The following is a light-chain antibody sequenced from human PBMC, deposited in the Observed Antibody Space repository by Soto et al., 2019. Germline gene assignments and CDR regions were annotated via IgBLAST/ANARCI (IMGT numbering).Light chain of an antibody. V-gene: IGKV3-20*01. CDR2: GAS. Sequence: DNVLTQSPGTLSLSPGEGATLSCRASQSVSSNYLAWYQQKPGQAPRLLIFGASSRATGVPDRFSGSGSGTDFTLTISRLEPEDFAVYYCQQYGSSPYTFGQGTKLEIK. J-gene: IGKJ2*01. CDR3: QQYGSSPYT. CDR1: QSVSSNY.